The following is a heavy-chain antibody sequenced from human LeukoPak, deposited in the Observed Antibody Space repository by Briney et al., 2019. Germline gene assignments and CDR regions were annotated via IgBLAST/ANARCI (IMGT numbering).Heavy chain of an antibody. Sequence: PGGSLRLSCAASGFTFTTYAMSWVRQAPVKGLAWVSGISGGGDSTYYADSVKGWFIISRDNAKNTLYLQMTSLRAEDTAVYYCARARYCSSSSCYIDYWGQGTLVTVSS. CDR2: ISGGGDST. CDR3: ARARYCSSSSCYIDY. V-gene: IGHV3-23*01. CDR1: GFTFTTYA. D-gene: IGHD2-2*02. J-gene: IGHJ4*02.